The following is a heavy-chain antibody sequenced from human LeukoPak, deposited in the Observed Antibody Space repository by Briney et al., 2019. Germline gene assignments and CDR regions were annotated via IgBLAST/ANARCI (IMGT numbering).Heavy chain of an antibody. Sequence: GGSLRLSCAASGFTFSSYWMHWVRQAPGKGLVWVSRINSDGSSTSYADSVKGRFTISRDNAKNTLYLQMNSLRAEDTAVYYCARDQDTAMVLAYYGMDVWGQGTTVTVS. D-gene: IGHD5-18*01. CDR3: ARDQDTAMVLAYYGMDV. V-gene: IGHV3-74*01. J-gene: IGHJ6*02. CDR2: INSDGSST. CDR1: GFTFSSYW.